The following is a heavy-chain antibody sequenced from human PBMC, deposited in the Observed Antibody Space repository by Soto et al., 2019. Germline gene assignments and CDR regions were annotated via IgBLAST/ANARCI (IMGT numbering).Heavy chain of an antibody. CDR1: GFTFSSYG. J-gene: IGHJ4*02. V-gene: IGHV3-33*01. D-gene: IGHD3-10*01. Sequence: QVQLVESGGGVVQPGRSLRLSCAASGFTFSSYGMHWVRQAPGKGLEWVAVIWYDGSNKYYADSVKGRFTISRDNSKNTLYLQMNSLRAEDTAVYYCARGFSNTYGSGSYLDYWGQGTLVTVSS. CDR3: ARGFSNTYGSGSYLDY. CDR2: IWYDGSNK.